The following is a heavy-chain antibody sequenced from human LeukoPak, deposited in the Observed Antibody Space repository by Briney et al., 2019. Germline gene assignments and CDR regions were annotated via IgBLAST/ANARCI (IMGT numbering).Heavy chain of an antibody. CDR1: GGSITGYY. CDR2: VYFSGVG. J-gene: IGHJ4*02. D-gene: IGHD3-22*01. Sequence: SETLSLTCTVSGGSITGYYWNWIRQPARQGLEWLGRVYFSGVGNYNPSLTSRVTMSVDTSKNQFSLKLTSLTAADTAVYYCAREEFLHEIDSSGYFVYWGQGTLVTVSS. CDR3: AREEFLHEIDSSGYFVY. V-gene: IGHV4-4*07.